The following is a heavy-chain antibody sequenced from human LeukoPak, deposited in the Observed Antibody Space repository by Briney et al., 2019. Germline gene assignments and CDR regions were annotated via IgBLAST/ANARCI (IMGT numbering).Heavy chain of an antibody. D-gene: IGHD3-9*01. CDR2: ISSSSSYI. V-gene: IGHV3-21*01. CDR3: ARGAEYYDILTGYGQNWFDP. Sequence: PGGSLRLSCAASGFTFSSYSMNWVRQAPGKGLEWVSSISSSSSYIYYADSVKGRFTISRDNAKNSLYLQMNSLRTEDTAVYYCARGAEYYDILTGYGQNWFDPWGQGTLVTVSS. CDR1: GFTFSSYS. J-gene: IGHJ5*02.